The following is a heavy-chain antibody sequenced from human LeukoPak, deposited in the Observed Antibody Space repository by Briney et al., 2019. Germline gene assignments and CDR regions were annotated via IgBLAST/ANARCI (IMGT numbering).Heavy chain of an antibody. Sequence: GGSLRLSCAASGFTLSCCGMHWVRQAPGKGLEWVAFIRYDGSNKYYADSVKGRFTISRDNSMNTLYLQMNSLTAEDTAVYYCAKDGDDCIEHWGQGTLVTVSS. CDR2: IRYDGSNK. D-gene: IGHD3-22*01. CDR1: GFTLSCCG. V-gene: IGHV3-30*02. CDR3: AKDGDDCIEH. J-gene: IGHJ4*02.